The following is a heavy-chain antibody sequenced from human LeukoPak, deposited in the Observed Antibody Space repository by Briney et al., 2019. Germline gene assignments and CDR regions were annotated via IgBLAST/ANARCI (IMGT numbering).Heavy chain of an antibody. CDR2: ISYDGGKK. D-gene: IGHD1-26*01. J-gene: IGHJ4*02. V-gene: IGHV3-30*18. Sequence: GGSLRLSCAASGFTFSSHDMHWVRQAPGKGLEWVAFISYDGGKKDYADSVKGRFTISRDNSRNTLYLQMNSLRAEDTAVYYCAKDRSKGSYGDECDVWGQGTLVTVS. CDR3: AKDRSKGSYGDECDV. CDR1: GFTFSSHD.